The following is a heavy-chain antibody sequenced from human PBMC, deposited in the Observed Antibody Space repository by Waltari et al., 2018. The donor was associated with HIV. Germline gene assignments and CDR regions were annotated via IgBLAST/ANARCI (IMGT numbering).Heavy chain of an antibody. CDR3: ARLPGFGVGMIDY. Sequence: DVQLVQSGAEVKKPGASLKISCKGSGYSFTSYWFGWVRQLPGKGLEWMGVIYPGDTENRYSPYFQGQVTRSDDRSISTAYLQWSSLKASDTAMYYCARLPGFGVGMIDYWGQGTLVTVSS. CDR1: GYSFTSYW. J-gene: IGHJ4*02. CDR2: IYPGDTEN. D-gene: IGHD3-10*01. V-gene: IGHV5-51*01.